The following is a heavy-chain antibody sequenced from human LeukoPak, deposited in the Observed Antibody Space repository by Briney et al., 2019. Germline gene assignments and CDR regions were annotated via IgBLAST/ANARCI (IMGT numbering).Heavy chain of an antibody. D-gene: IGHD6-13*01. CDR3: ARSTIAAAGTQGNWFDP. CDR2: MNPNSGNT. Sequence: GASVKVSCKASRYTFTSYDINWVRQATGQGLEWMGWMNPNSGNTGYAQKFQGRVTMTRNTSISTAYMELSSLRSEDTAVYYCARSTIAAAGTQGNWFDPWGQGTLVTVSS. J-gene: IGHJ5*02. V-gene: IGHV1-8*01. CDR1: RYTFTSYD.